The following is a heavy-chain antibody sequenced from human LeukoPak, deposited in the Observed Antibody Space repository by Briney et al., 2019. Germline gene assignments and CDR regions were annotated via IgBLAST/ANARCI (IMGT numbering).Heavy chain of an antibody. CDR2: IYSGGST. J-gene: IGHJ3*02. D-gene: IGHD4-23*01. Sequence: GGSLRLSCAASGFTVSSNYMSWVRQAPGKGLEWVSVIYSGGSTYYADSVKGRFTISRDNAKSTLYLQMNSLRAEDTAVYYCARELRWSTPRGDAFDIWGQGTMVTVPS. V-gene: IGHV3-53*05. CDR1: GFTVSSNY. CDR3: ARELRWSTPRGDAFDI.